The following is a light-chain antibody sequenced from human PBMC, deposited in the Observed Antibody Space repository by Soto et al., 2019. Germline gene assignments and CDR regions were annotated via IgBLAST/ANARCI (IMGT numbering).Light chain of an antibody. CDR2: EVS. J-gene: IGLJ1*01. CDR3: SSYAGSNNWN. Sequence: QSALTQPPSASGSPGQSVTISCTGTSSDVGGYNYVSWYQQHPGKAPKLMIYEVSKRPSGVPDRFSGSKSGNTDSLTVSGLQAEDEADYYCSSYAGSNNWNFGTGTKHPVL. V-gene: IGLV2-8*01. CDR1: SSDVGGYNY.